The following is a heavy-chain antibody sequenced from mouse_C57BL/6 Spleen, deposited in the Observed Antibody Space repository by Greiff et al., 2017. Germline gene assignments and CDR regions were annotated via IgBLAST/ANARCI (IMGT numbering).Heavy chain of an antibody. D-gene: IGHD2-5*01. V-gene: IGHV5-17*01. CDR2: ISSGSSTI. Sequence: EVKLVESGGGFVKPGGSLKLSCAASGFTFSDYGMHWVRQAPEKGLEWVAYISSGSSTIYYADTVKGRFTISRDNAKNTLFLQMTSLRSEDTAMYYCAASNDWFAYWGQGTLVTVSA. J-gene: IGHJ3*01. CDR3: AASNDWFAY. CDR1: GFTFSDYG.